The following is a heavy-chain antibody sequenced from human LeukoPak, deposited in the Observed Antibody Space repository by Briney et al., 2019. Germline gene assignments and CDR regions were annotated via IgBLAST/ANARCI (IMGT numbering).Heavy chain of an antibody. J-gene: IGHJ5*02. CDR3: AKDGAGSWFGEAT. Sequence: GGSLRLSCAVSGFTFSSFGMQWVRQAPGKGLEWVALISYDGSNKHYADSVKGRFTISRDDSKNTLYLQMNGLRPEDTAVYYCAKDGAGSWFGEATWGQGTLVTVSP. CDR2: ISYDGSNK. V-gene: IGHV3-30*18. CDR1: GFTFSSFG. D-gene: IGHD6-13*01.